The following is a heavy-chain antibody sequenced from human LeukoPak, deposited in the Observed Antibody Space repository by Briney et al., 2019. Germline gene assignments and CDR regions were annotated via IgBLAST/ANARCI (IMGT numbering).Heavy chain of an antibody. Sequence: SETLSLTCTVSGGSISSGGYYWSWIRQHPGKGLEWIGYIYYSGSTYYNPSLKSRVTISVDTSKNQFSLKLSSVTAADTAVYYCARVRQLAEGRWFDPWGQGTLVTVSS. J-gene: IGHJ5*02. D-gene: IGHD6-6*01. V-gene: IGHV4-31*03. CDR3: ARVRQLAEGRWFDP. CDR2: IYYSGST. CDR1: GGSISSGGYY.